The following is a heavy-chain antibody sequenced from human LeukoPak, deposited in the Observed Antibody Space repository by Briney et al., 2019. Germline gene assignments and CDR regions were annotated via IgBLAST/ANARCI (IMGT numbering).Heavy chain of an antibody. CDR1: GFTFGSYA. V-gene: IGHV3-23*01. CDR3: AKGVYYMDV. J-gene: IGHJ6*03. Sequence: GGSLRLSCAASGFTFGSYAMNWVRQAPGKGLEWVSAVSGTGYTTYYADSVKGRFTIPRDNSKNTLYVQMNSLRAEDTAVYYCAKGVYYMDVWGKGTTITVSS. CDR2: VSGTGYTT.